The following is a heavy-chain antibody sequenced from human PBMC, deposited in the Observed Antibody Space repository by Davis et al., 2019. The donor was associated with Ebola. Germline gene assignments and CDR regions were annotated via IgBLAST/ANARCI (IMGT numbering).Heavy chain of an antibody. D-gene: IGHD2-15*01. J-gene: IGHJ5*02. V-gene: IGHV3-23*01. CDR2: ITGSGTST. CDR1: GFIFSNYA. CDR3: TRPGGGYCSGGSCYSGWFDP. Sequence: GGSLRLSCAASGFIFSNYAMSWVRQAPGKGLEWVSTITGSGTSTYYADSVKGRFTISRDNSKNTAYLQMNSLKTEDTAVYYCTRPGGGYCSGGSCYSGWFDPWGQGTLVTVSS.